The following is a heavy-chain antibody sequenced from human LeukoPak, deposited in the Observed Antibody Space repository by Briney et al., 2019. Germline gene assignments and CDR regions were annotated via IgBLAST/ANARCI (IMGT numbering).Heavy chain of an antibody. V-gene: IGHV3-74*01. D-gene: IGHD2-8*01. Sequence: PGGSLRLSCEASGFTFSSYWMHWVRQAPAKGPEWVSRIQNDGSSTVYADSVKDRFTISRDNAKNTLYLQMNTLRVEDTAVYYCVCYGIAPPYWGQGTLVTVSS. J-gene: IGHJ4*02. CDR3: VCYGIAPPY. CDR1: GFTFSSYW. CDR2: IQNDGSST.